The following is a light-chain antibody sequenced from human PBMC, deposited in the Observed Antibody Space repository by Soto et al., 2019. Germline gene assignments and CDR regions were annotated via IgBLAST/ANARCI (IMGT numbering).Light chain of an antibody. V-gene: IGKV3-15*01. CDR3: QQYISWPLT. CDR2: GAS. J-gene: IGKJ4*01. CDR1: QSVSSN. Sequence: EIVMTQAPATLAVSPGERATLSCRSSQSVSSNLAWYQQKPGQAPSLLIYGASTRATGTPARFSGSGSGTDFTITISRLQSEDFAVYYCQQYISWPLTFGGGTKVDIK.